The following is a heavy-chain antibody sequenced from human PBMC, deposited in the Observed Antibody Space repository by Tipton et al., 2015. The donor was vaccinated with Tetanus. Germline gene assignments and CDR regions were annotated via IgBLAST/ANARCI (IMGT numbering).Heavy chain of an antibody. D-gene: IGHD2/OR15-2a*01. CDR3: ARAAGFLGLTHDF. V-gene: IGHV4-30-4*08. CDR1: GAFISNSAYY. CDR2: IYQTGTT. Sequence: TLSLTCTVSGAFISNSAYYWGWIRQPPGKDLEWIGYIYQTGTTYYNPSLKGRVTISMDRSNTQFSLRLDSLTAADTAVYYCARAAGFLGLTHDFWGRGTLVSVSS. J-gene: IGHJ4*02.